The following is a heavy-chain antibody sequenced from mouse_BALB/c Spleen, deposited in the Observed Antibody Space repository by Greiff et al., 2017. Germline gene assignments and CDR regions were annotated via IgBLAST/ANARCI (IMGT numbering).Heavy chain of an antibody. V-gene: IGHV1S137*01. CDR2: ISTYYGDA. Sequence: QVQLKQSGAELVRPGVSVKISCKGSGYTFPDYAMHWVKQSHAKSLEWIGVISTYYGDASYNQKFKGKATMTVDKSSSTAYMELARLTSEDSAIYYCARPYGYDVGAMDYWGQGTSVTVSS. D-gene: IGHD2-2*01. CDR3: ARPYGYDVGAMDY. CDR1: GYTFPDYA. J-gene: IGHJ4*01.